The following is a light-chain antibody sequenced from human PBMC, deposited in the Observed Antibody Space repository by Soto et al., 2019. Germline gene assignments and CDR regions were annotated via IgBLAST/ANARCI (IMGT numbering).Light chain of an antibody. CDR1: SGYSNSK. J-gene: IGLJ3*02. CDR2: VGSGGIVG. V-gene: IGLV9-49*01. CDR3: LTDHGSGTSLAVWV. Sequence: QPVLTQPPYASASLGASVTLTCTLSSGYSNSKVDWYQQRPGKGPRFVLRVGSGGIVGSKGDGIPDRSSVLGSGLNRYLTIKNIQEEDESDYHCLTDHGSGTSLAVWVFGGGTKLTVL.